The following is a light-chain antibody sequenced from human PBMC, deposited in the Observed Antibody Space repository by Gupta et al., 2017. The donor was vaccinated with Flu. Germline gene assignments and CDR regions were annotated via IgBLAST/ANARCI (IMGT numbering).Light chain of an antibody. V-gene: IGKV1-39*01. CDR2: DAS. J-gene: IGKJ2*01. CDR3: QQSYALPYT. CDR1: QTIDSR. Sequence: GDRVTIICRASQTIDSRLIWFQQKPGKAPSLFIYDASTLQSGVQSRFSGTGFGTEFTLTIASLHPEDLATYYCQQSYALPYTFGLGTKLEI.